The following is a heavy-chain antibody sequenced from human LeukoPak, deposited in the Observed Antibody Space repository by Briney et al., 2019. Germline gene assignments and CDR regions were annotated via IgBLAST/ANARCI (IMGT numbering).Heavy chain of an antibody. CDR3: AKESQTYFDIMTGYPTYYFDC. CDR1: GFTVGSFA. D-gene: IGHD3-9*01. Sequence: GGSLRLSCAASGFTVGSFAMSWVRQAPGKGLEWISAISASGGSSYYADSVKGRFTFSRDNSKNTLYLQMHSLRAEDTAVYFCAKESQTYFDIMTGYPTYYFDCWGQGTLVTVSS. V-gene: IGHV3-23*01. J-gene: IGHJ4*02. CDR2: ISASGGSS.